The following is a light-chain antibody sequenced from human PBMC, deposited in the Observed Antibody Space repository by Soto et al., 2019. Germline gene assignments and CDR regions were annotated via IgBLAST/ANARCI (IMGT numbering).Light chain of an antibody. CDR2: EVS. J-gene: IGLJ1*01. CDR1: SSDVGGYNY. V-gene: IGLV2-8*01. CDR3: SSYAGSNNLV. Sequence: QSALTQPPSASGSPGQSVTISCTGTSSDVGGYNYVSWYQQHPGKAPNLMIYEVSKRPSGVPDRFSCSKSGNTASLTVSGLQAEDEADYYCSSYAGSNNLVFGTGTKLTVL.